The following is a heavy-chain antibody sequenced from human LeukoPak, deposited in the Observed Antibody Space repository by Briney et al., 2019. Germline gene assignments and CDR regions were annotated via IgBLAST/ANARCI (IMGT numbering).Heavy chain of an antibody. CDR2: IKQDGSEK. V-gene: IGHV3-7*01. CDR3: AELGITMIGGV. J-gene: IGHJ6*04. Sequence: GGSLRLSCAASEFDFSDYWMTWVRQAPGKGLEWVANIKQDGSEKYYVDSVKGRFTISRDNAKNSLYLQMNSLRAEDTAVYYCAELGITMIGGVWGKGTTVTISS. CDR1: EFDFSDYW. D-gene: IGHD3-10*02.